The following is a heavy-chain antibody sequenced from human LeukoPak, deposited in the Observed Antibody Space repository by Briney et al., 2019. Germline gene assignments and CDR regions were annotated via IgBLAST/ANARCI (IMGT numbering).Heavy chain of an antibody. J-gene: IGHJ6*03. CDR3: ARASSGYPYYYYYMDV. CDR1: GFTVSSNY. CDR2: IYSGGST. Sequence: PGGSLRLSCAASGFTVSSNYMSWVRQAPGKGLEWVSVIYSGGSTYYADSVKGRFTISRDNSKNTLYLQMNSLRAEDTAVYYCARASSGYPYYYYYMDVWGKGTTVTISS. D-gene: IGHD3-22*01. V-gene: IGHV3-53*01.